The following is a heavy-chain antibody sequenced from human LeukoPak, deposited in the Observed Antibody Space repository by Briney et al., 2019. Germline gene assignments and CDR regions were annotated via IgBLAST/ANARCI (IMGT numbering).Heavy chain of an antibody. D-gene: IGHD2-15*01. CDR2: IDGSGVST. Sequence: GGSLRLSCAASGITFSSYWMSWVRQAPGKGLEWVSGIDGSGVSTNYADSVKGRFTISRDNSKNTVYLQINSLTAEDTAIYYCAKSLWVVGNFDYWGQGTLVTVSS. CDR3: AKSLWVVGNFDY. V-gene: IGHV3-23*01. J-gene: IGHJ4*02. CDR1: GITFSSYW.